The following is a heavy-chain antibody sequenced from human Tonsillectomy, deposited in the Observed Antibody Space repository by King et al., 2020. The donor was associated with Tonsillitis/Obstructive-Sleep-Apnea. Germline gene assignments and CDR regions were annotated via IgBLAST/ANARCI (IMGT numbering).Heavy chain of an antibody. Sequence: ITLKESGPTLVKPTQTLTLTCTFSGFSLSTSGVGVGWIRQPPGKALEWLAPIYWDDDKRYSPSLKSRLTITKDTSKNQVVLTMTNMDTVDTATYYCAHQSYYDFLKGAFDIWGQGTMVTVSS. D-gene: IGHD3-3*01. CDR2: IYWDDDK. J-gene: IGHJ3*02. CDR3: AHQSYYDFLKGAFDI. V-gene: IGHV2-5*02. CDR1: GFSLSTSGVG.